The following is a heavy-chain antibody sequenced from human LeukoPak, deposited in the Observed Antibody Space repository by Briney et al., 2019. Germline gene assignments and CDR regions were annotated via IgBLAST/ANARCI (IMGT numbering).Heavy chain of an antibody. D-gene: IGHD6-19*01. CDR2: IWYDGSNK. Sequence: GGSLRLSCAASGFTFSSYGMHWVRQAPGKGLEWVAVIWYDGSNKYYADSVKGRFTISRDNSKNTLYLQMNSPRAEDTAVYYCAKDYRDIAVARFDYRGQGTLVTVSS. CDR1: GFTFSSYG. J-gene: IGHJ4*02. CDR3: AKDYRDIAVARFDY. V-gene: IGHV3-33*06.